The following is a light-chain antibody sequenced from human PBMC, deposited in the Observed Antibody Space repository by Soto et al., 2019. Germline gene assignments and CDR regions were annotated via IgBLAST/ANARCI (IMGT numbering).Light chain of an antibody. J-gene: IGKJ1*01. V-gene: IGKV3-20*01. Sequence: IVFLHFSSTLSLSQGERATLSCRASQSVSNNYLAWYQQKPGQAPRLLIYGASNRATGIPDRFSGSGSGTDFTLTISRLEPEDFAVYYCQQYGSSGTFGQGTKVDI. CDR3: QQYGSSGT. CDR1: QSVSNNY. CDR2: GAS.